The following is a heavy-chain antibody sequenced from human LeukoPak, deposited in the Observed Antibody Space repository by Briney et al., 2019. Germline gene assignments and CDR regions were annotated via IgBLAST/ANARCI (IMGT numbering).Heavy chain of an antibody. V-gene: IGHV3-23*01. CDR3: AKDALYGDYLGKFDY. D-gene: IGHD4-17*01. Sequence: PGGSLRLSCAASGFTFSDYYMSWVRQAPGKGLEWVSSISGTGGSTYYADSVKGRFTISRDNSNNTLFLQMNSLRAEDTAVYYCAKDALYGDYLGKFDYWGQGTLVTVSS. CDR1: GFTFSDYY. J-gene: IGHJ4*02. CDR2: ISGTGGST.